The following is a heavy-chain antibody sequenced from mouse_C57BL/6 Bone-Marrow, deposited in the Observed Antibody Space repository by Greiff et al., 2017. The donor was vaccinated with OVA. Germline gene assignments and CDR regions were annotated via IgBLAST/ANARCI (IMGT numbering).Heavy chain of an antibody. D-gene: IGHD1-1*02. Sequence: EVMLVESGGGLVQPGGSLKLSCAASGFTFSDYYMYWVRQTPEKRLEWVAYISNGGGSTYYPDTVKGRFTISRDNAKNTLYLQMSHLKSEDTAMYYCARHYYDGYFDYWGQGTTLTVSS. J-gene: IGHJ2*01. CDR3: ARHYYDGYFDY. CDR1: GFTFSDYY. V-gene: IGHV5-12*01. CDR2: ISNGGGST.